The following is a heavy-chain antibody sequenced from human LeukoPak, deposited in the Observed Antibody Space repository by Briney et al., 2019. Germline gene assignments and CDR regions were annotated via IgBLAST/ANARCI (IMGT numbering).Heavy chain of an antibody. D-gene: IGHD4-17*01. V-gene: IGHV1-69*13. CDR2: IIPIFGTA. J-gene: IGHJ4*02. CDR3: ARGDYGDVAYYFDY. Sequence: PVASVKVSCKASGGTFSSYAISWVRQAPGQGLEWMGGIIPIFGTANYAQKFQGRVTITADESTSTAYMELSSLRSEDTAVYYCARGDYGDVAYYFDYWGQGTLVTVSS. CDR1: GGTFSSYA.